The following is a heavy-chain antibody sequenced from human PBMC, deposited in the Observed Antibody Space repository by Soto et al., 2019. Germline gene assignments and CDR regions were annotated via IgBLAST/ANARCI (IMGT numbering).Heavy chain of an antibody. CDR2: ISGSGGST. J-gene: IGHJ3*02. V-gene: IGHV3-23*01. CDR3: AKAGYYYDSSSAFDI. CDR1: GFTFSSYA. Sequence: GGSLRLSCAASGFTFSSYAMSWVLQAPGKGLEWVSAISGSGGSTYYADSVKGRFTISRDNSKNTLYLQMNSLRAEDTAVYYCAKAGYYYDSSSAFDIWGQGTMVTVSS. D-gene: IGHD3-22*01.